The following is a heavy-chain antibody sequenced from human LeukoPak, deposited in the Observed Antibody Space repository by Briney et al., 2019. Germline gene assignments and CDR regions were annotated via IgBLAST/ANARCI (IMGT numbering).Heavy chain of an antibody. CDR1: GGSISSYY. Sequence: SETLSLTCTVSGGSISSYYWSWIRQPPGKGLEWIGYIYYSESTNYNPSLKSRVTISVDTSKNQFSLKLSSVTAADTAVYYCARCKLGSSWFLDYWGQGTLVTVSS. D-gene: IGHD6-13*01. J-gene: IGHJ4*02. V-gene: IGHV4-59*01. CDR2: IYYSEST. CDR3: ARCKLGSSWFLDY.